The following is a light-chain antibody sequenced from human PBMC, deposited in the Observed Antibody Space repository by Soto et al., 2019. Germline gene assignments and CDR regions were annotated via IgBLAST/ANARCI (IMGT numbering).Light chain of an antibody. Sequence: EIVLTQSPGTLSLSPGDRASLSCRTSQSISSNSLAWYQQKPGQPPRLLIYHTSRRATGIPDRFTGSGSGTDFTLTINRLEPEDFAVYYCQQYPAAPLTFGGGTKVEVK. V-gene: IGKV3-20*01. J-gene: IGKJ4*01. CDR2: HTS. CDR1: QSISSNS. CDR3: QQYPAAPLT.